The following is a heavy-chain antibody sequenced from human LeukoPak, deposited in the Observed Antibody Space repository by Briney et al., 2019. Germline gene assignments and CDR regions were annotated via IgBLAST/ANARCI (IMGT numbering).Heavy chain of an antibody. CDR3: ARASYDILTGYGPGGAFDI. Sequence: ASVKVSCKASGYTFTGYYMHWVRQAPGQGLEWMGWINPNSGGTNYAQKFQGRVTMTRDTSISTAYMELSRLRSDDTAVYYCARASYDILTGYGPGGAFDIWGQGTMVTVSS. CDR1: GYTFTGYY. D-gene: IGHD3-9*01. J-gene: IGHJ3*02. V-gene: IGHV1-2*02. CDR2: INPNSGGT.